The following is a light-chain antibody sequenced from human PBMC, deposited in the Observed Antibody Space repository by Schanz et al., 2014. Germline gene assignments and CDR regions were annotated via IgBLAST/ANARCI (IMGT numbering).Light chain of an antibody. Sequence: IVLTQSPGTLSLSPGERATLSCRAGQSVSSGYLAWYQQKPGQAPRLLIYGASTRATGIPARFSGSGSGTEFTLTISSLQSEDFAVYYCQQYVTSPYTFGQGTKLEIK. CDR3: QQYVTSPYT. J-gene: IGKJ2*01. CDR1: QSVSSGY. V-gene: IGKV3-20*01. CDR2: GAS.